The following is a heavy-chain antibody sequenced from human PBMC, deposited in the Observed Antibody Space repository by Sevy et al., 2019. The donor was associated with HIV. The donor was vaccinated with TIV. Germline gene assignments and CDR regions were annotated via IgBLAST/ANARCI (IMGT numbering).Heavy chain of an antibody. J-gene: IGHJ6*03. CDR3: ARGVNSDTIFGVVIIEGTEDDYYYYYMDV. CDR1: GDSVSSNSAA. D-gene: IGHD3-3*01. V-gene: IGHV6-1*01. Sequence: SQTLSLTCAISGDSVSSNSAAWNWIRQSPSRGLEWLGRTYYRSKWYNDYAVSVKSRITINPDTSKNQFSLQLNSVTPEETAVYYCARGVNSDTIFGVVIIEGTEDDYYYYYMDVWGKGTTVTVSS. CDR2: TYYRSKWYN.